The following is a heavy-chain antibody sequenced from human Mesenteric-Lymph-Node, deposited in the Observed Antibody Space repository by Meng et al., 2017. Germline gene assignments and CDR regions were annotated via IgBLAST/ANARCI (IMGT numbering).Heavy chain of an antibody. CDR3: AKADVLAASHP. Sequence: QVQLGEAEEGVKNPGAAGKVSCKVSGYSYGISWVRQAPGQGLEWMGWINYYNGNTDYPQKFQGRLTMTTDTSASTAYMELRSLRSDDTAVYYCAKADVLAASHPWGQGTLVTVSS. CDR1: GYSYG. D-gene: IGHD6-25*01. CDR2: INYYNGNT. V-gene: IGHV1-18*01. J-gene: IGHJ5*02.